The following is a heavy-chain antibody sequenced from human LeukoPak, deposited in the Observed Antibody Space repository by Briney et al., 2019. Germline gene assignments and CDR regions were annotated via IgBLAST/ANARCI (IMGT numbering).Heavy chain of an antibody. J-gene: IGHJ5*02. CDR3: ARVLYGATGPTRFDP. Sequence: SETLSLTCTVSGGSISSYYWSWLRQPPGKGLEWIGYIYHSGSTNYNPSLKSRVIISVDTSKNQFSLKLSSVTAADTAVYYCARVLYGATGPTRFDPWGQGTLVTVSS. D-gene: IGHD1-1*01. V-gene: IGHV4-59*01. CDR2: IYHSGST. CDR1: GGSISSYY.